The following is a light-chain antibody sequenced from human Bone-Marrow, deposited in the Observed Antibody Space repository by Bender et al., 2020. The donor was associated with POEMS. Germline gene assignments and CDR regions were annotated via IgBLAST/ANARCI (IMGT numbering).Light chain of an antibody. CDR1: KLGNKY. J-gene: IGLJ3*02. CDR3: CSYAGSSTWV. Sequence: SYEVTQPPSVSVSPGQTANISCSGDKLGNKYASWFQQKSGQSPVLVIYEDKRRPSGIPARFSGSHSGNTATLTISGTQAMDEADYYCCSYAGSSTWVFGGGTKVTVL. CDR2: EDK. V-gene: IGLV3-1*01.